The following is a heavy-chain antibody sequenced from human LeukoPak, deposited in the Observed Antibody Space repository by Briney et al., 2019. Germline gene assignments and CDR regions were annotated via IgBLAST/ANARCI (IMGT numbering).Heavy chain of an antibody. Sequence: GESLKISCQGSGYRFSNYWIVWMRQMPGKGLEWMGIIYPGDSDTRYSPSFQGQVTISADRSVNTAYLQWSSLKASDTAMYYCARLLRSQLLPLLLYWGQGTLVTASS. V-gene: IGHV5-51*01. D-gene: IGHD1-1*01. J-gene: IGHJ4*02. CDR3: ARLLRSQLLPLLLY. CDR2: IYPGDSDT. CDR1: GYRFSNYW.